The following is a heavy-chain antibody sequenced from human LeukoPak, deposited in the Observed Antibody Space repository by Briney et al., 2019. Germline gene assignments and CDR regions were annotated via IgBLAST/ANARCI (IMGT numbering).Heavy chain of an antibody. CDR3: AAERGGLLWFGELLSPKNWFDP. CDR1: GYTFTGYY. CDR2: INPNSGGT. V-gene: IGHV1-2*02. J-gene: IGHJ5*02. D-gene: IGHD3-10*01. Sequence: ASVKVSCKASGYTFTGYYMHWVRQAPGQGLEWMGWINPNSGGTNYAQKFQGRVTMTRDTSISTAYMELSRLRSDDTAVYYCAAERGGLLWFGELLSPKNWFDPWGQGTLVTVSS.